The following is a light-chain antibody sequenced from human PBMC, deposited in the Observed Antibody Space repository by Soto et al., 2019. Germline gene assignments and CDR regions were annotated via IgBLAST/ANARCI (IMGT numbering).Light chain of an antibody. Sequence: EIVLTQSPGTLSLSPGERATLSCRASQSVSSYLAWYQQKPGQAPRLLIYDASNRATGIPARFSGSGSGTDFTLTISSLEPEDFAVYYCQQYGNSPYTFGQGTRLEIK. CDR1: QSVSSY. V-gene: IGKV3-11*01. CDR3: QQYGNSPYT. CDR2: DAS. J-gene: IGKJ5*01.